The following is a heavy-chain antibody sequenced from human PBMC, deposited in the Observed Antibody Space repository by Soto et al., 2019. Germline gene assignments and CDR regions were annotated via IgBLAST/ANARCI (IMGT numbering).Heavy chain of an antibody. CDR1: GYSFTSYY. D-gene: IGHD6-13*01. J-gene: IGHJ4*02. V-gene: IGHV1-46*03. CDR3: ARAGSSQPFDY. CDR2: INPSGAAT. Sequence: GASVKASSKASGYSFTSYYMHWVRQAPGQGLEWMGIINPSGAATSYAQTFQGRVTMTRDTSTSTVYMDLSSLRSEDTAVYYCARAGSSQPFDYWGQGTLVTVSS.